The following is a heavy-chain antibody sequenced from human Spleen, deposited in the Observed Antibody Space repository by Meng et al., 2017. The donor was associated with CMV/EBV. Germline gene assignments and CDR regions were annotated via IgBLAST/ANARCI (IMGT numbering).Heavy chain of an antibody. CDR2: ISSSGSTI. CDR3: AWIVDYYDSSGTSL. D-gene: IGHD3-22*01. J-gene: IGHJ4*02. CDR1: GFTFSSYE. Sequence: GESLKIPCAASGFTFSSYEMNWVRQAPGKGLEWVSYISSSGSTIYYADSVKGRFTISRDNAKKSLYLQMNSLRAEDTAVYYCAWIVDYYDSSGTSLWGQGTLVTVSS. V-gene: IGHV3-48*03.